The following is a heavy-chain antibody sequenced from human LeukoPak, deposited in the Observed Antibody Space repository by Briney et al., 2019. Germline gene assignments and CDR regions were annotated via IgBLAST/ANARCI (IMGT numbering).Heavy chain of an antibody. CDR1: GFTFSSYG. J-gene: IGHJ4*02. Sequence: PGRSLRLSCAASGFTFSSYGMHWVRQAPGKGLEWVAVISYDGSNKYYADSVKGRFTISRDNSKNTLYLQMNSLRAEDTAVYYCAKDTRGVRGVIAYYFDYWGQGTLVTVSS. CDR3: AKDTRGVRGVIAYYFDY. CDR2: ISYDGSNK. V-gene: IGHV3-30*18. D-gene: IGHD3-10*01.